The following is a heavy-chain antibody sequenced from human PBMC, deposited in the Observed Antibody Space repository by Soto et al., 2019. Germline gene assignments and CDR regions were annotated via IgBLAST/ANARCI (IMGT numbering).Heavy chain of an antibody. D-gene: IGHD3-16*01. V-gene: IGHV4-61*08. Sequence: QVQLQESGPGLLRPSETLSLTCAVSGASVGSRAHHWSWLRQTPGKGLEWIGYVYYSGHTKYNPSLQSRFTNSMDMSRNLFSLWLRTVTAADTALYYCVTEYYQTDDYHKIDWGQGTQVTVSS. J-gene: IGHJ4*02. CDR2: VYYSGHT. CDR1: GASVGSRAHH. CDR3: VTEYYQTDDYHKID.